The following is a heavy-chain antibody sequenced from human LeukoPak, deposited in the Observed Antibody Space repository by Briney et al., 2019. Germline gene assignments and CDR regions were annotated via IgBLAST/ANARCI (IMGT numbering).Heavy chain of an antibody. J-gene: IGHJ4*02. D-gene: IGHD3-10*01. CDR3: AKDAQGGSGSYSWGTFDY. Sequence: GGSLRLSCATSGFTFNNYAMSWVRQAPGKGLEWVSGIRNSGGVTVYASSVQGRFTISRDNSKNTLYLQMNTLGAEDTAVYYCAKDAQGGSGSYSWGTFDYWGQGTLVTVSS. CDR2: IRNSGGVT. CDR1: GFTFNNYA. V-gene: IGHV3-23*01.